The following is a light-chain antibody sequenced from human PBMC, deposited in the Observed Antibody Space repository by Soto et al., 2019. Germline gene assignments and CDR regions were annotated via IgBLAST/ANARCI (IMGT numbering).Light chain of an antibody. CDR2: GAS. CDR3: QQYGSSGT. J-gene: IGKJ1*01. CDR1: QSVSSY. Sequence: EIVLTQSPATLSLSPGERATLYCSASQSVSSYLAWYQQTPGQAPRLLIYGASNRATGIPDRFSGSGSGTDFTLTISRLEPEDFAVYYCQQYGSSGTCGQGTKGDIK. V-gene: IGKV3-20*01.